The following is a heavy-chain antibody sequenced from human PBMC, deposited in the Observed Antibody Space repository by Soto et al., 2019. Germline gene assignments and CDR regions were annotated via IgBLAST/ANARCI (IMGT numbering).Heavy chain of an antibody. Sequence: EVQLVESGGGLVQPGRSLRLSCAASGFTFDDYAMHWVRQAPGKGLEWVSGISWNSGSIGYADSVKGRFTISRDNAKNSLYLQMNSLRAEDTALYYCAIIAGPTPRYYYYYYGMDVWGQGTTVTVSS. CDR1: GFTFDDYA. V-gene: IGHV3-9*01. CDR3: AIIAGPTPRYYYYYYGMDV. CDR2: ISWNSGSI. D-gene: IGHD6-13*01. J-gene: IGHJ6*02.